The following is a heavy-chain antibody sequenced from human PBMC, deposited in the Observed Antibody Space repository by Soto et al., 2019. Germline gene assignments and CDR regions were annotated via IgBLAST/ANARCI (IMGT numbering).Heavy chain of an antibody. V-gene: IGHV3-23*01. CDR1: GFTFSSYA. CDR3: AKDTYYDFWSGYPRVAFDI. CDR2: ISGSGGST. D-gene: IGHD3-3*01. J-gene: IGHJ3*02. Sequence: GSLRLSCAASGFTFSSYAMSWVRQAPGKGLEWVSAISGSGGSTYYADSVKGRFTISRDNSKNTLYLQMNSLRAEDTAVYYCAKDTYYDFWSGYPRVAFDIWGQGTMVTVSS.